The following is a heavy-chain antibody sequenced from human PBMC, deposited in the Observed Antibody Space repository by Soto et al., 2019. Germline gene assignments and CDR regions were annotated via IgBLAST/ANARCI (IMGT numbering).Heavy chain of an antibody. CDR2: INPSDGGT. J-gene: IGHJ4*02. V-gene: IGHV1-46*01. CDR3: ARVAYQSRDY. D-gene: IGHD3-16*01. Sequence: QVQLVQSGAEVKKPGASVKASCKASGYTFTRYHTHWVRQAPGQGLEWIGIINPSDGGTGSAHKFQGRVTRTRDTSTTTSYMELSSIRSEDTAGYYCARVAYQSRDYWGQGSMVTFSS. CDR1: GYTFTRYH.